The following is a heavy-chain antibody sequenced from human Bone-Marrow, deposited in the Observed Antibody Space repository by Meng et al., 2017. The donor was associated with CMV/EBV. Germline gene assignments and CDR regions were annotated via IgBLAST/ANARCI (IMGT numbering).Heavy chain of an antibody. CDR3: ARVFGRDFWSGYYTDAFDI. CDR1: GFTFSSYW. Sequence: GESLKISCAASGFTFSSYWMHWVRQAPGKGLVLVSRINSDGSSTSYADSVKGRFTIYRDNAKNTLYLQMNSLRAEDTAVYYCARVFGRDFWSGYYTDAFDIWGQGTMVTVSS. J-gene: IGHJ3*02. V-gene: IGHV3-74*01. D-gene: IGHD3-3*01. CDR2: INSDGSST.